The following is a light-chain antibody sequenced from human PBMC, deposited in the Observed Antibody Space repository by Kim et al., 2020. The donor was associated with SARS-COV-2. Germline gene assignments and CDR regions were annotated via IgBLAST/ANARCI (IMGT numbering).Light chain of an antibody. CDR3: QVWDSSSDHRV. V-gene: IGLV3-21*04. J-gene: IGLJ3*02. CDR2: YDR. Sequence: ATGKTARMTCGGNNIGSKSVHWYQQKPGQAPVLVIHYDRDRPSGIPERFSGSNSGNTATLTISRVEAGDEADYYCQVWDSSSDHRVFGGGTKLTVL. CDR1: NIGSKS.